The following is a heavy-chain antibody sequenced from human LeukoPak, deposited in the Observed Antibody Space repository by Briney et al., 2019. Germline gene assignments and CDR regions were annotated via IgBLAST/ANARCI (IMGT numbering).Heavy chain of an antibody. D-gene: IGHD2-21*01. CDR3: ARRDYRAWIDP. Sequence: SETLSLTCAVSGYSVSSGFFRGWIRQPPGKGLEWIGSVYYTGSIRYNTSLKSRVTISVDMSKNDLFLTVNSVTAADTAFYYCARRDYRAWIDPWGQGILVTVSP. CDR1: GYSVSSGFF. CDR2: VYYTGSI. V-gene: IGHV4-38-2*01. J-gene: IGHJ5*02.